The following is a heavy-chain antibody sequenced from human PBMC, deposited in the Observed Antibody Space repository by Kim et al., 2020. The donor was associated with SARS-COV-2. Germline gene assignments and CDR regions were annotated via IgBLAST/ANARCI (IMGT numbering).Heavy chain of an antibody. CDR1: GFTFSSYA. J-gene: IGHJ3*02. Sequence: GGSLRLSCAASGFTFSSYAMHWVRQAPGKGLEWVAVISYDGSNKYYVDSVKGRFTISRDNSKNTLYLQMNSLRAEDTAVYYCARLARAGAFDIWGQGTMVTVSS. CDR2: ISYDGSNK. CDR3: ARLARAGAFDI. V-gene: IGHV3-30*04.